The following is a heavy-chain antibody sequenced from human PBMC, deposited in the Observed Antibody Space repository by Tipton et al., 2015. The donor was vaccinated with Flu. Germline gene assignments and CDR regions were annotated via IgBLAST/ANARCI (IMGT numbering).Heavy chain of an antibody. CDR3: AKDRSLVLDAFDI. CDR2: ISWNSGSI. Sequence: AVSGFTFDDYAMHWVRQAPGKGLEWVSGISWNSGSIGYADSVKGRFTISRDNAKNSLYLQMNSLRAEDMALYYCAKDRSLVLDAFDIWGQGTMVTVSS. D-gene: IGHD6-13*01. V-gene: IGHV3-9*03. J-gene: IGHJ3*02. CDR1: GFTFDDYA.